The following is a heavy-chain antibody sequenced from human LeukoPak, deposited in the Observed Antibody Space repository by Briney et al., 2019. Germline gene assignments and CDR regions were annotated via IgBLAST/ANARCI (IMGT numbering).Heavy chain of an antibody. CDR2: ISSDGSNN. CDR3: AKAGYCSSTSCYGYYYYYMDV. D-gene: IGHD2-2*01. V-gene: IGHV3-30-3*01. Sequence: GGSLRLSYAASGFTFNSYAMHWVRQAPGKGLEWVAVISSDGSNNYYADSVKGRFTISRDNTKNTLYLQMNSLRAEDTAVYYCAKAGYCSSTSCYGYYYYYMDVWGKGTTVTVSS. J-gene: IGHJ6*03. CDR1: GFTFNSYA.